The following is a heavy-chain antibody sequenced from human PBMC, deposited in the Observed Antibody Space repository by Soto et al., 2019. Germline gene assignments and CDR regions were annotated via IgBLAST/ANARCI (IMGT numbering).Heavy chain of an antibody. CDR2: MNPNNGNA. CDR1: GFTFITYD. CDR3: GRRKVRSGHYCLDL. D-gene: IGHD1-26*01. J-gene: IGHJ5*02. V-gene: IGHV1-8*01. Sequence: ASVKVSCKASGFTFITYDFSWVRQAAGQGLEWMGWMNPNNGNAGFAQKFRGRINMTRKTSISTADLELSILRSDDSALYFCGRRKVRSGHYCLDLWGQGTQVTVSS.